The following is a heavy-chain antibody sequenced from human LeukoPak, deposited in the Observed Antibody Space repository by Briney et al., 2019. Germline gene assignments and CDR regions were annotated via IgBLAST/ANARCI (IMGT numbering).Heavy chain of an antibody. Sequence: ASVKVSCKVSGYTLTELSMHWVRQAPGKGLEWMGGFDPEDGETIYAQKFQGRVTMTEDTSTDTAYMELSSLRSEDTAVYYCATCRSSWYAPDYWGQGTLVTVSS. CDR1: GYTLTELS. J-gene: IGHJ4*02. V-gene: IGHV1-24*01. CDR3: ATCRSSWYAPDY. D-gene: IGHD6-13*01. CDR2: FDPEDGET.